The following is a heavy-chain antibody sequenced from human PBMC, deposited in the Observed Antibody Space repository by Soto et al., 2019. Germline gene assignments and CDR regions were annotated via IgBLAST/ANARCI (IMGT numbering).Heavy chain of an antibody. Sequence: QVQLQESGPGLVKPSQTLSLTCTVSGGSISSGGYYWSWIRQHPGKGLEWIGYIYYSGSTYYNPSLNSRVTISVDTSKNQFPLKLSSVTAADTAVYYCASQMRLGWLRFDYWGQGTLVTVSS. CDR1: GGSISSGGYY. CDR2: IYYSGST. D-gene: IGHD5-12*01. V-gene: IGHV4-31*03. CDR3: ASQMRLGWLRFDY. J-gene: IGHJ4*02.